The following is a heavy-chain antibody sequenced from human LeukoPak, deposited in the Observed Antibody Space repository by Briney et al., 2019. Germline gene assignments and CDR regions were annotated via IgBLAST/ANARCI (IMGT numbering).Heavy chain of an antibody. V-gene: IGHV3-11*06. J-gene: IGHJ3*01. D-gene: IGHD5-18*01. Sequence: GGSLRLSCAASGFNFGNYYMTWVRQAPGKGLEGGSYISSSDSYINYADSVKGRLTISRDNSKNSLYLQMNSLRAEDTAVYYCARDRKYSYGHAFDFWGQGTMVTVSS. CDR2: ISSSDSYI. CDR1: GFNFGNYY. CDR3: ARDRKYSYGHAFDF.